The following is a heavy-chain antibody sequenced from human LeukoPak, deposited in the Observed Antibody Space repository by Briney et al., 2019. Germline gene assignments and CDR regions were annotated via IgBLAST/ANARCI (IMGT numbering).Heavy chain of an antibody. J-gene: IGHJ4*02. CDR3: ARLPVGRDGLVYFDY. V-gene: IGHV3-53*01. D-gene: IGHD5-24*01. Sequence: PGGSLRLSCVASGFTVSSNYMSWVRQAPGKGLEWVSVIYSGGSTYYADSVKSRFTISRDNSKNTLYLQMNSLRAEDTAVYYCARLPVGRDGLVYFDYWGQGTLVTVSS. CDR1: GFTVSSNY. CDR2: IYSGGST.